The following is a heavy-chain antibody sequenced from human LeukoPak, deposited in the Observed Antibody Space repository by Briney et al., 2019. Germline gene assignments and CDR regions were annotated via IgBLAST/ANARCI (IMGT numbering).Heavy chain of an antibody. V-gene: IGHV1-18*01. Sequence: ASVKVSCKAPGYTFTSYGISWVRQAPGQGLEWMGWISAYNGNTNYAQKLQGRVTMTTDTSTSTAYMELRSLRSDDTAVYYCAITEYYYDSSGYYYWFDPWGQGTLVTVSS. CDR1: GYTFTSYG. CDR3: AITEYYYDSSGYYYWFDP. J-gene: IGHJ5*02. CDR2: ISAYNGNT. D-gene: IGHD3-22*01.